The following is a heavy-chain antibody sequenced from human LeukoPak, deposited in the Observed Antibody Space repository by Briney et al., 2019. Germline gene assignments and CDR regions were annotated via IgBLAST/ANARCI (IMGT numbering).Heavy chain of an antibody. CDR2: IYPSDSDT. V-gene: IGHV5-51*01. J-gene: IGHJ4*02. D-gene: IGHD3-22*01. Sequence: KAGESLKISCKTYGYSFTTYWIGWVRQMPGKGLEWMGIIYPSDSDTRYSPSFQGQVTISADKSITTAYLQWSSLKASDTAMYYCARREDSNSWYYDYWGQGTLVTVSS. CDR1: GYSFTTYW. CDR3: ARREDSNSWYYDY.